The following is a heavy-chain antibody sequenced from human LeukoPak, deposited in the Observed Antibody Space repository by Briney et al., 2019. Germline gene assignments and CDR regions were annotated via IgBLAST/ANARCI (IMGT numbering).Heavy chain of an antibody. CDR2: IIPIFGTA. J-gene: IGHJ4*02. D-gene: IGHD3-3*01. CDR3: ARGFRHDFWSGYYN. Sequence: GASVKVSCKASGGTFSSYAISWVRQAPGQGLEWMGGIIPIFGTANYAQKFQGRVTITADESTSTAYMELSSLRSEDTAVYYCARGFRHDFWSGYYNWGQGTLVTVSS. V-gene: IGHV1-69*13. CDR1: GGTFSSYA.